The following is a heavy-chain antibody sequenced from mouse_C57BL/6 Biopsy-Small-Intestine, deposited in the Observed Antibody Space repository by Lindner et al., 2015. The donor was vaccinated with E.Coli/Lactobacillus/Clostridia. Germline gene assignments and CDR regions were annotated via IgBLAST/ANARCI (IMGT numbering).Heavy chain of an antibody. CDR3: ARAPYQLPYCYYYGMDV. CDR2: IIPIFGTA. V-gene: IGHV1-81*01. J-gene: IGHJ1*01. Sequence: SVKVSCKASGGTFSSYAISWVRQAPGQGLEWMGGIIPIFGTANYAQKFQGRVTITADESTSTAYMELSSLRSEDTAVYYCARAPYQLPYCYYYGMDVWGQGTTVTVSS. CDR1: GGTFSSYA. D-gene: IGHD1-1*01.